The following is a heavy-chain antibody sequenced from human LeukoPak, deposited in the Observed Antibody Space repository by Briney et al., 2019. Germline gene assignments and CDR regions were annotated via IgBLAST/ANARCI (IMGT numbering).Heavy chain of an antibody. Sequence: GGSLRLSCAASGFTFSSYGMHWVRQAPGKGLEWVAVISYDGSNKYYADSVKGRFTISRDNSKNTLYLQMNSLRAEDTAVYYCARDTILEEAIPYYWGQGTLVTVSS. CDR3: ARDTILEEAIPYY. V-gene: IGHV3-30*19. CDR2: ISYDGSNK. D-gene: IGHD3-3*01. CDR1: GFTFSSYG. J-gene: IGHJ4*02.